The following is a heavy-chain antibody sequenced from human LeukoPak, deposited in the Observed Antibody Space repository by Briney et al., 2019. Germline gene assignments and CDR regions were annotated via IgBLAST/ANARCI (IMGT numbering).Heavy chain of an antibody. CDR3: AKSPIQLWCFDY. V-gene: IGHV3-23*01. D-gene: IGHD5-18*01. J-gene: IGHJ4*02. CDR1: GFTFSSYA. CDR2: ISGSGGST. Sequence: PGGSPRLSCAASGFTFSSYAMSWVRQAPGKGLEWVSAISGSGGSTYYADSVKGRFTISRDNSKNTLYLQMNSLRAEDTAVYYCAKSPIQLWCFDYWGQGTLVTVSS.